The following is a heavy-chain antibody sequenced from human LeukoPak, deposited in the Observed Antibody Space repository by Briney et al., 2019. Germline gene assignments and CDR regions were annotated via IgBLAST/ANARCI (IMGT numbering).Heavy chain of an antibody. Sequence: SVKVSCKASGGTFSSYAISWVRQAPGQGLEWMGGLIPIFGTADYAQKFQGRVTITADESTSTAYMELSSLRSEDTAVYYCARDMVVSGSLTGAFDIWGQGTMVTVSS. V-gene: IGHV1-69*13. D-gene: IGHD1-26*01. CDR3: ARDMVVSGSLTGAFDI. J-gene: IGHJ3*02. CDR2: LIPIFGTA. CDR1: GGTFSSYA.